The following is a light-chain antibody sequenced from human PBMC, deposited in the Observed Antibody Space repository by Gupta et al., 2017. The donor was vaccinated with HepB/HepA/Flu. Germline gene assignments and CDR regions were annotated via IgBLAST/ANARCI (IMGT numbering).Light chain of an antibody. CDR3: QQYDNLLSLT. Sequence: DIQTTQSPSSLSASVGDRVTITCQASQDIDNYLNWYQQKSGKAPKLLIYDASNLETGVPSRFSGSGSGTDFNFTISSLQPEDIATYYCQQYDNLLSLTFGGGTKVEIK. V-gene: IGKV1-33*01. CDR1: QDIDNY. J-gene: IGKJ4*01. CDR2: DAS.